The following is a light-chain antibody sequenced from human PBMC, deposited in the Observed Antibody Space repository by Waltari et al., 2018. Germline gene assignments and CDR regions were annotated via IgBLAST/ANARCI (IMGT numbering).Light chain of an antibody. CDR2: GVS. CDR3: MQALQTPFT. J-gene: IGKJ3*01. CDR1: QSLLHTDGHTY. Sequence: DIVMTQTPLSLPVTPGEPASISCRSSQSLLHTDGHTYFYWYLPKPGQPPRLLIYGVSSRFSGVPDRFSGSGSGTDFTLKISRVEADDVGIYYCMQALQTPFTFGPGTKLDSK. V-gene: IGKV2-29*02.